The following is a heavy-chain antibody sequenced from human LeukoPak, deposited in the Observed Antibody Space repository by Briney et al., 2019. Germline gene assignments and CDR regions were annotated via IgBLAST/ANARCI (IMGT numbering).Heavy chain of an antibody. V-gene: IGHV3-53*05. CDR3: ARAGQWLRWVRFDY. D-gene: IGHD5-12*01. CDR1: GFTVSSNY. CDR2: IYSGGST. Sequence: GGSLRLSCAASGFTVSSNYMNWVRQAPGKGLEWVSVIYSGGSTYYADSVRGRFTISRDNSKNTLYLQMNSLRAEDTAVYYCARAGQWLRWVRFDYWGQGTLVTVSS. J-gene: IGHJ4*02.